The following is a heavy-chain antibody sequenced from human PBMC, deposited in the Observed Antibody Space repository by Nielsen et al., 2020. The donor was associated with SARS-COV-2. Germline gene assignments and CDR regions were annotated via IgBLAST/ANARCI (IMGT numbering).Heavy chain of an antibody. V-gene: IGHV3-9*01. Sequence: GGSLRLSCAASGFTFADYAMHWVRQAPGKGLEWVSGINWNSGSIGYADSVKGRFTISRDNAKNSLYLQMNSLRAEDTALYYCASAAAVDPWGQGTLVTVSS. CDR3: ASAAAVDP. D-gene: IGHD6-13*01. CDR2: INWNSGSI. CDR1: GFTFADYA. J-gene: IGHJ5*02.